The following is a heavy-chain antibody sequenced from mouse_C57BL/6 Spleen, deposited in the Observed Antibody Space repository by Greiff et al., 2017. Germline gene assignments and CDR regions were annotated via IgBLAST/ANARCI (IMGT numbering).Heavy chain of an antibody. CDR3: ASEDSSGYPFAY. CDR1: GFSLTSYG. Sequence: QVQLKESGPGLVAPSQSLSITCTVSGFSLTSYGVDWVRQSPGKGLEWLGVIWGVGSTNYNSALKSSLSISKDNSKSQVFLKMNSLQTDDTAMYYCASEDSSGYPFAYWGQGTLVTVAA. CDR2: IWGVGST. D-gene: IGHD3-2*02. J-gene: IGHJ3*01. V-gene: IGHV2-6*01.